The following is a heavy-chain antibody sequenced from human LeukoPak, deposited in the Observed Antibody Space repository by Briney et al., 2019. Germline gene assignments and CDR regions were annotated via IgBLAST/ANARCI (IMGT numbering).Heavy chain of an antibody. CDR1: GFTFSSYA. CDR2: ISYDGSNK. CDR3: ARGTGGRVATISYYYYGMDV. J-gene: IGHJ6*02. Sequence: PGGSLRLSCAASGFTFSSYAMHWVRQAPGKGLEWVALISYDGSNKYYADSVKGRFTISRDNSKNTLYLQMNSLRAGDTAVYYCARGTGGRVATISYYYYGMDVWGQGTTVTVSS. V-gene: IGHV3-30-3*01. D-gene: IGHD5-12*01.